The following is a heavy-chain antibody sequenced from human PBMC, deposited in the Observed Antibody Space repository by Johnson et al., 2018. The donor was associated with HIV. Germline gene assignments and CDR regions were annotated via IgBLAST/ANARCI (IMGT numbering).Heavy chain of an antibody. J-gene: IGHJ3*02. CDR3: ARVSTGDIVVVPAAQPYDAFDI. V-gene: IGHV3-20*04. CDR2: VNWSGIST. Sequence: VQLVESGGGVVRLGGSLRVSCTASGFNFDDYGLSWVRQVPGKGLEWVAGVNWSGISTGYADSVKGRFTISRDNSKNSLYLQMDNLRAEDTALYYCARVSTGDIVVVPAAQPYDAFDIWGQGTMVTVSS. D-gene: IGHD2-2*01. CDR1: GFNFDDYG.